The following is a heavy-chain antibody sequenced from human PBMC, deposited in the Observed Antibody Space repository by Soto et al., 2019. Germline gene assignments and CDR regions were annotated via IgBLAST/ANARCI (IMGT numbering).Heavy chain of an antibody. J-gene: IGHJ6*02. V-gene: IGHV1-8*01. Sequence: GASVKVSCKASGYTFTSYDINWVRQATGQGLEWMGWMNPNSGNTGYAQKFQGRVTMTRNTSISTAYMELSSLRSEDTAVYYCARGGSSSWWYYYYYGMDVWGQGTTVTVSS. D-gene: IGHD6-13*01. CDR2: MNPNSGNT. CDR3: ARGGSSSWWYYYYYGMDV. CDR1: GYTFTSYD.